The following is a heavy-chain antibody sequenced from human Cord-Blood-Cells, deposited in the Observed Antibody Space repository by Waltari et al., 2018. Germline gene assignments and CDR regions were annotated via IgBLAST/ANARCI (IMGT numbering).Heavy chain of an antibody. V-gene: IGHV1-18*01. J-gene: IGHJ3*02. CDR1: GYTFTSYG. D-gene: IGHD5-12*01. Sequence: QVQLVQSGAEVKKPGASVKVSCKASGYTFTSYGISWVRQAPGQGIEWMGWISAYNGNTNHAQKLQGRVTMTTDTSTSTAYMELRSLRSDDTAVYYCVRDLHGYREKDAFDIWGQGTMVTVSS. CDR3: VRDLHGYREKDAFDI. CDR2: ISAYNGNT.